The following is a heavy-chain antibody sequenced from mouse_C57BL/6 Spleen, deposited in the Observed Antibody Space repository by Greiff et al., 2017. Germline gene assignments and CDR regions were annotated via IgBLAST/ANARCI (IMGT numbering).Heavy chain of an antibody. Sequence: EVKLVEFGGGLVQPGGSLSLSCAASGFTFTDYYMSWVRQPPGKALEWLGFIRNKANGYTTEYSASVKGRFTISRDNSQIILYLQMNALGAEDSATYYFARYDYRSSYDWYFDVWGTETTVTVSS. D-gene: IGHD1-1*01. CDR1: GFTFTDYY. CDR2: IRNKANGYTT. CDR3: ARYDYRSSYDWYFDV. V-gene: IGHV7-3*01. J-gene: IGHJ1*03.